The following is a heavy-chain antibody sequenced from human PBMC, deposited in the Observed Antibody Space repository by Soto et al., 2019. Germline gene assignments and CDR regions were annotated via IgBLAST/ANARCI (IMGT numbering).Heavy chain of an antibody. Sequence: PSETLSLTCTVSGGSISGSLYYWGWIRQPPGKGLEWIGSIFYGRSTYYNPSLKSRVTISVDTSKNQFSLKLSSVTAADTAVYYCARAVVAATPRAPRWVHYYYVDVWGKGTTVTVSS. D-gene: IGHD2-15*01. J-gene: IGHJ6*03. CDR2: IFYGRST. CDR1: GGSISGSLYY. CDR3: ARAVVAATPRAPRWVHYYYVDV. V-gene: IGHV4-39*01.